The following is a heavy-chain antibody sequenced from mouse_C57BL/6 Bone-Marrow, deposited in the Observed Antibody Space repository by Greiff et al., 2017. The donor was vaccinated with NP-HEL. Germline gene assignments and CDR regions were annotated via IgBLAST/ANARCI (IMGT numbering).Heavy chain of an antibody. J-gene: IGHJ4*01. CDR3: ARSDYYGSSYEAMDY. CDR2: INPNNGGT. Sequence: EVNLVESGPELVKPGASVKIPCKASGYTFTDYNMDWVKQSHGKSLEWIGDINPNNGGTIYNQKFKGKATLTVDKSSSTAYMELRSLTSEDTAVYYCARSDYYGSSYEAMDYWGQGTSVTVSS. V-gene: IGHV1-18*01. D-gene: IGHD1-1*01. CDR1: GYTFTDYN.